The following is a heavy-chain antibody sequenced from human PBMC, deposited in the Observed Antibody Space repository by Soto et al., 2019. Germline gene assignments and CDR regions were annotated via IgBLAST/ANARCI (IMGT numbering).Heavy chain of an antibody. CDR3: AKNGQPPYYYYGMDV. J-gene: IGHJ6*02. D-gene: IGHD2-8*01. V-gene: IGHV1-18*01. CDR2: ISGYNGDT. CDR1: GYTFTRYG. Sequence: ASAKVSCKAAGYTFTRYGISWVRQAPGQSLEWMGWISGYNGDTNYAQKFQDRVSMTIDTSTSTAYMELRSLTSDDTAIYYCAKNGQPPYYYYGMDVWGQETKVTVSS.